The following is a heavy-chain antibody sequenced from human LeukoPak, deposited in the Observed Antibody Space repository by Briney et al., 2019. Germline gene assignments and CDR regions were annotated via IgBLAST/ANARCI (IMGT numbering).Heavy chain of an antibody. V-gene: IGHV1-2*02. CDR1: GYTFTGYY. J-gene: IGHJ4*02. CDR3: ARSGGAAAVSSSIDY. CDR2: INPNSGGT. D-gene: IGHD6-13*01. Sequence: ASVKVSCKASGYTFTGYYMHWVRQAPGQGLEWMGWINPNSGGTNYAQKFQGRVTMTRDTSISTAYMELSRLRSDDTAVYYCARSGGAAAVSSSIDYWGQGTLVTVSS.